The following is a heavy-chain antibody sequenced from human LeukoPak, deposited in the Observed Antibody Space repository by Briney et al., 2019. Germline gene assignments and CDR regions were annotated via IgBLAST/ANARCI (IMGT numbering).Heavy chain of an antibody. Sequence: SQTLSLTRAISGDSVSSSTAAWNWIRQSPSRGLEWLGRTYYRSKWYNDYAVSVKVRITINPDTSKNQLSLQLKSVTPEDTAVYYCTRGYSNPYYWFDPWGQGTLVTVSS. CDR2: TYYRSKWYN. D-gene: IGHD2-21*01. CDR1: GDSVSSSTAA. CDR3: TRGYSNPYYWFDP. J-gene: IGHJ5*02. V-gene: IGHV6-1*01.